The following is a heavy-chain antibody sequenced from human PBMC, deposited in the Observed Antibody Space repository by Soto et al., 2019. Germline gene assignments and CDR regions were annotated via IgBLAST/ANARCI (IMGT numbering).Heavy chain of an antibody. CDR3: ARGTAAAGPVGY. D-gene: IGHD6-13*01. Sequence: PSETLSLTCTVSGGSISSYYWSWIRQPPGKGLEWIGYIYYSGSTNYNPSLKSRVTISVDTSKNQFSLKLSSVTAADTAVYYCARGTAAAGPVGYWGQGTLVTVSS. CDR2: IYYSGST. V-gene: IGHV4-59*01. CDR1: GGSISSYY. J-gene: IGHJ4*02.